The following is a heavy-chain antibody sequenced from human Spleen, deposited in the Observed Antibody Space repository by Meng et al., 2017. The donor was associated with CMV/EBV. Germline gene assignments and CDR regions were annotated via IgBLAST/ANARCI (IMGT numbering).Heavy chain of an antibody. V-gene: IGHV4-39*01. D-gene: IGHD3-3*01. CDR1: GGSISSSSYY. Sequence: SETLSLTCTVSGGSISSSSYYWGWIRQPPGKGLEWIGSIYYSGSTYYNPSLKSRVTISVDTSKNQFSLKLSSVTAADTAVYYCARGLDYDFWSGKGAFDIWGQGTMVTVSS. CDR3: ARGLDYDFWSGKGAFDI. J-gene: IGHJ3*02. CDR2: IYYSGST.